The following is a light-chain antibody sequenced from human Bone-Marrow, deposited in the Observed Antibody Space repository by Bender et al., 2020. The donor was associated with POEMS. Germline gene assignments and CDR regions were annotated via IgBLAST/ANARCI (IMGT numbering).Light chain of an antibody. V-gene: IGLV2-14*02. Sequence: QSALTQPASVSGSPGQSITISCTGTSSDVGRYNLVSWYQQHPGKAPKLMIYEDSKRTSGVSNRFSGSKSGNTASLTISGLQGEDEADYYCSSFATGSTVVFGGGTKVTVL. CDR2: EDS. CDR3: SSFATGSTVV. J-gene: IGLJ2*01. CDR1: SSDVGRYNL.